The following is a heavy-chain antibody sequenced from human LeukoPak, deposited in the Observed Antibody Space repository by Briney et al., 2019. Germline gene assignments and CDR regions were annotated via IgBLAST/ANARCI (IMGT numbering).Heavy chain of an antibody. D-gene: IGHD3-3*01. V-gene: IGHV4-59*08. Sequence: SETLFLTCTVSGGSISSYYWSWIRQPPGKGLEWIGYIYYSGSTNYNPSLKSRVTLSIDTSKNHFSLKLSSVTAADTAVYYCARHQKITILDYWGQGTLVTVSS. CDR2: IYYSGST. J-gene: IGHJ4*02. CDR1: GGSISSYY. CDR3: ARHQKITILDY.